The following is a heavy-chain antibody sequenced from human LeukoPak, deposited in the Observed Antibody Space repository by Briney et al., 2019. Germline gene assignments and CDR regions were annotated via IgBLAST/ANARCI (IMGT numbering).Heavy chain of an antibody. Sequence: ASVKVSCKASGYTFTGYHIHWVRQAPAQGLEWMGRINPYSGDTNFAQKFQCRVTMTRDTSITTAYMDLSSLTPDDTAVYFCARDQGSLTRSWYTGYWGQGTQVTVSS. CDR1: GYTFTGYH. CDR2: INPYSGDT. CDR3: ARDQGSLTRSWYTGY. D-gene: IGHD6-13*01. J-gene: IGHJ4*02. V-gene: IGHV1-2*06.